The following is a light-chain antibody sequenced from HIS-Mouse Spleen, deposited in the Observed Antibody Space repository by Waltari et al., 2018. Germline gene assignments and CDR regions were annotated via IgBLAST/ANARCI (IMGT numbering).Light chain of an antibody. J-gene: IGLJ2*01. CDR2: DVS. CDR1: RSHVGGYNH. CDR3: SSYTSSSFNVV. V-gene: IGLV2-14*03. Sequence: QSALTQPASVAGSPGQSITLSCTGTRSHVGGYNHVSWYQHHPGNAPKLMIYDVSNRPSGVSNRFSGSKSGNTASLTISGLQAEDEADYYCSSYTSSSFNVVFGGGTKLTVL.